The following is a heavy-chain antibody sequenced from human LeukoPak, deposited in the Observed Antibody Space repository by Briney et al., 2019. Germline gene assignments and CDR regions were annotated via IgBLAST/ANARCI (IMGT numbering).Heavy chain of an antibody. CDR3: ARGRITMIRGIIISGYFDY. Sequence: SETLSLTCSVSDDSITMYYWTWIRQPPGKGLEWIGYVDHTGSTNFNPSLNGRVSISRDTTKNLFSLRLRSVTAADTAVYYCARGRITMIRGIIISGYFDYWGQGALVTVSS. CDR1: DDSITMYY. V-gene: IGHV4-59*08. J-gene: IGHJ4*02. D-gene: IGHD3-10*01. CDR2: VDHTGST.